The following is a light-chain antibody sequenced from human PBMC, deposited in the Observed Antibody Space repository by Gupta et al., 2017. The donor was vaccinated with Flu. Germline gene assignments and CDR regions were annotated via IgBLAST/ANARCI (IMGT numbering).Light chain of an antibody. CDR3: ATWDDGLSGRV. V-gene: IGLV1-47*02. J-gene: IGLJ3*02. Sequence: QSVLTQPPSASVTPGQRVAISCSGSSSNIGSRSVSWYQQVPVTAPNLLIYSNDQRPSGVPARFSGSKSGTSASLATSGLRAEDEADYYCATWDDGLSGRVFGGGTKLTVL. CDR2: SND. CDR1: SSNIGSRS.